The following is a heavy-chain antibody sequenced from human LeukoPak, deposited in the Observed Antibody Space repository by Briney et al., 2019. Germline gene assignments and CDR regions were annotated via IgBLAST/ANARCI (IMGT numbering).Heavy chain of an antibody. CDR3: ARGLSGNWEDYWFDP. D-gene: IGHD1-26*01. J-gene: IGHJ5*02. CDR1: GFTFSSYW. V-gene: IGHV3-7*01. CDR2: IKQDGSEK. Sequence: GGSLRLSCAASGFTFSSYWMSWVRQAPGKGLEWVANIKQDGSEKYYVDSVKGRFTISRDNAKNSLYLQMNSPRAEDTAVYYCARGLSGNWEDYWFDPWGQGTLVTVSS.